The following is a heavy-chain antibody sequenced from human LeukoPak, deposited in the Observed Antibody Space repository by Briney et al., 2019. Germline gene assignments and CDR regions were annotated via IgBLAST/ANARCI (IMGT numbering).Heavy chain of an antibody. Sequence: GGSLRLSCAASEFSVGSNYMTWVRQAPGKGLEWVATISGSGLMTYYADSVKGRFTVSGDNSKNTLYLQMSSLTAADTAVYYCAKDRSIGTYYTFDHWGQGTLVTVSS. J-gene: IGHJ4*02. CDR3: AKDRSIGTYYTFDH. D-gene: IGHD1-26*01. V-gene: IGHV3-23*01. CDR1: EFSVGSNY. CDR2: ISGSGLMT.